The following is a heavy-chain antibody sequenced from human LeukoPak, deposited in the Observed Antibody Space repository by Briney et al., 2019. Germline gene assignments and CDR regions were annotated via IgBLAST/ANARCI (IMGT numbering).Heavy chain of an antibody. CDR3: ARVGSGNTYGYADY. J-gene: IGHJ4*02. D-gene: IGHD5-18*01. CDR2: FYNGINT. CDR1: GLTVSSNY. V-gene: IGHV3-66*01. Sequence: PGGSLRLSCAAAGLTVSSNYMTWVRQAPGKGLEWVSVFYNGINTYYADSVKGRFTTSRDNSKNTLFLQMNSLRVVDTAVYFCARVGSGNTYGYADYWGQGLLVTVSS.